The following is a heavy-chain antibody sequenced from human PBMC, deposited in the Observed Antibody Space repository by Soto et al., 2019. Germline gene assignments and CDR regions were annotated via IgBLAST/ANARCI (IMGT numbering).Heavy chain of an antibody. CDR3: SFFFGSGSYVLGHYCKVMDV. CDR2: ISSSSSTI. J-gene: IGHJ6*01. Sequence: KDPGKGREWISYISSSSSTIYYADSVKGRFTISRDNAKNSLFLQMNSLRAEDTAVYYCSFFFGSGSYVLGHYCKVMDVWGQGTTVPVSS. V-gene: IGHV3-48*01. D-gene: IGHD3-10*01.